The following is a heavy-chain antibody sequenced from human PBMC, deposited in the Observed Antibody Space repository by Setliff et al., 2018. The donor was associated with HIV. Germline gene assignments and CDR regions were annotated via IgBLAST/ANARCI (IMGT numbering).Heavy chain of an antibody. CDR3: ARDPFPSTNYYDSSAYPFAEYFQH. CDR1: GGTFSSYA. V-gene: IGHV1-69*13. CDR2: IIPLFGTT. Sequence: SVKVSCKASGGTFSSYALSWVRQAPGQGLEWMGGIIPLFGTTKNAQKFQGRVTITADESTSTAYMELSSLRSEDTAVYYCARDPFPSTNYYDSSAYPFAEYFQHWGQGTQVTVSS. D-gene: IGHD3-22*01. J-gene: IGHJ1*01.